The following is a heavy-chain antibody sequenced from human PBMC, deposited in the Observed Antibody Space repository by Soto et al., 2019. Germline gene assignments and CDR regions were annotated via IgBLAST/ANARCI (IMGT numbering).Heavy chain of an antibody. CDR1: GYTFTSYA. CDR3: ARGGRGYRYGPYGMDV. CDR2: INAGNGNT. V-gene: IGHV1-3*01. D-gene: IGHD5-18*01. Sequence: QVQLVQSGAEVKKPGASVKVSCKASGYTFTSYAMHWVRQAPGQRLEWMGWINAGNGNTKYSQKFQGRVTITRDTSASTAYMELSSLRSEDTAVYYCARGGRGYRYGPYGMDVWGQGTTVTVSS. J-gene: IGHJ6*02.